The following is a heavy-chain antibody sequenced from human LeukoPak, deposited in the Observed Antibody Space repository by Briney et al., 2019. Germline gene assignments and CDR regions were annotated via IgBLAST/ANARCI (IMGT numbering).Heavy chain of an antibody. CDR3: AKGMSRGIGFDY. D-gene: IGHD3-10*01. Sequence: GTSLRLSCAASGFAFSECPIHWVRQAPGKGLEWVAVMSFDGNDKYYADSVKGRFSISRDNSESTLYLHMNRLTPEDTALYYCAKGMSRGIGFDYWGQGALVTVSS. V-gene: IGHV3-30*04. J-gene: IGHJ4*02. CDR1: GFAFSECP. CDR2: MSFDGNDK.